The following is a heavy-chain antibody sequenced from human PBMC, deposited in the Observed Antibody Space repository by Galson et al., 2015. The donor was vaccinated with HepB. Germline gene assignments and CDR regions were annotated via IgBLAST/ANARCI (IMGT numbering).Heavy chain of an antibody. J-gene: IGHJ4*02. CDR1: GFTFSSYS. CDR2: ISSSSSYI. D-gene: IGHD5-24*01. V-gene: IGHV3-21*01. Sequence: SLRLSCAASGFTFSSYSMNWVRQAPGKGLEWVSSISSSSSYIYYADSVKGRFTISRDNAKNSLYLQMNSLRAEDTAVYYCAREGPMATIRSYFDYWGQGTLVTVSS. CDR3: AREGPMATIRSYFDY.